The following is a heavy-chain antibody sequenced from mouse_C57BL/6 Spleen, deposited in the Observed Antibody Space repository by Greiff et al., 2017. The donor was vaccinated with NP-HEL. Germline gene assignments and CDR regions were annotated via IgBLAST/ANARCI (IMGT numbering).Heavy chain of an antibody. Sequence: QVQLQQSGAELVRPGSSVKLSCKASGYTFTSYWMHWVKQRPIQGLEWIGNIDPSDSETHYNQKFKDKATLTVDKSSSTAYMQRSSLTSEDSAVYYCARGRYDGYYSYYAMDYWGQGTSVTVSS. J-gene: IGHJ4*01. CDR3: ARGRYDGYYSYYAMDY. D-gene: IGHD2-3*01. V-gene: IGHV1-52*01. CDR1: GYTFTSYW. CDR2: IDPSDSET.